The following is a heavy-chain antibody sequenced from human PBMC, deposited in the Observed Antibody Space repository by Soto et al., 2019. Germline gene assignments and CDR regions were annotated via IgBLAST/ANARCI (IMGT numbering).Heavy chain of an antibody. CDR2: ISGSGGST. CDR3: AKDRERLHSYSYGLDY. Sequence: EVQLLESGGGLVQPGGSLRLSCAASGFTFSSYAMSWVRQAPGKGLEWVSAISGSGGSTYYADSVKGRFTISRDNSKNTPYLQMNSLRAEDTAVYYCAKDRERLHSYSYGLDYWGQGTLVTVSS. CDR1: GFTFSSYA. V-gene: IGHV3-23*01. J-gene: IGHJ4*02. D-gene: IGHD5-18*01.